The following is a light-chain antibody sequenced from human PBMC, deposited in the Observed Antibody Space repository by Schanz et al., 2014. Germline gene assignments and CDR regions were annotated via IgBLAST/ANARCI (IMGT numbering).Light chain of an antibody. V-gene: IGKV3-11*01. CDR3: QQRSNWPRLT. CDR1: QSVSSY. Sequence: EIVLTQSPGTLSLSPGERATLSCRASQSVSSYLAWYQQKPGQAPRLLIYGASSRATGIPDRFSGSGSGTDFTLTISSLEPEDFAVYYCQQRSNWPRLTFGGGTKVEIK. J-gene: IGKJ4*01. CDR2: GAS.